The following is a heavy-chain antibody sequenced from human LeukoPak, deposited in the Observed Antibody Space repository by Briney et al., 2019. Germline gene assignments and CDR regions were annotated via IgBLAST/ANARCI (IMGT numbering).Heavy chain of an antibody. CDR1: GYTFTTYD. V-gene: IGHV1-8*03. D-gene: IGHD3-22*01. CDR3: ARTKPDNSEIYN. Sequence: VASVKVSCKASGYTFTTYDINWVRQAAGHGLEWMGWMNPNSGNTGYAQKFQGRLTITRNASISTAYMELSSLRSDDTAVYYCARTKPDNSEIYNWGQGTLVTVSS. CDR2: MNPNSGNT. J-gene: IGHJ4*02.